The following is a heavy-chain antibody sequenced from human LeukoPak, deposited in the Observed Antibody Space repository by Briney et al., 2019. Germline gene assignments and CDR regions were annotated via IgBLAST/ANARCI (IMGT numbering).Heavy chain of an antibody. Sequence: ASVKVSCKASGYTFTGYYMHWVRQAPGQGLEWMVWINPNIGGTNYAQKFQGRVTMTRDTSISTAYMELSRLRSDDTAVYYCARVIGLSYDSSCYYSDNWFDPWGQGTLVTVSS. D-gene: IGHD3-22*01. CDR3: ARVIGLSYDSSCYYSDNWFDP. J-gene: IGHJ5*02. V-gene: IGHV1-2*02. CDR2: INPNIGGT. CDR1: GYTFTGYY.